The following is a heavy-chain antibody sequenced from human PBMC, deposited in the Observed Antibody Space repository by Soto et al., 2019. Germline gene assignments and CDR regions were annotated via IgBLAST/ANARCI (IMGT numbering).Heavy chain of an antibody. Sequence: SETLSHTCAVYGGNISRSSTYYWGWIRQPPGKTLEWIGSVLYSGSTYYTPSLKSRVTISVDTSKNQFSLKLSSVTAADTAVYYCARGVSTTLFDYWGQGTLVTVSS. CDR2: VLYSGST. J-gene: IGHJ4*02. CDR3: ARGVSTTLFDY. V-gene: IGHV4-39*01. CDR1: GGNISRSSTYY. D-gene: IGHD3-16*01.